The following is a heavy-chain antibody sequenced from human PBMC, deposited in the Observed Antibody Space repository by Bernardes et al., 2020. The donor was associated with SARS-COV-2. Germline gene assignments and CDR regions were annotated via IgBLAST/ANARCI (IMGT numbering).Heavy chain of an antibody. CDR3: ARDRGVETYIFDY. CDR2: ISAYNGNT. V-gene: IGHV1-18*01. Sequence: ASVKVSCKASGYAFNSYGISWVRQAPGQGLEWMGWISAYNGNTNYAQKVQGRVSMTTDTSTRTAYMELRSLRSDDTAVYYCARDRGVETYIFDYWGQGTLVTVSS. J-gene: IGHJ4*02. D-gene: IGHD3-10*01. CDR1: GYAFNSYG.